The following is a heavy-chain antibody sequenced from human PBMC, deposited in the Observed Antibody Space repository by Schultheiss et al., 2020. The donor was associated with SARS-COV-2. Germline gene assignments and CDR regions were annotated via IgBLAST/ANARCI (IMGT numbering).Heavy chain of an antibody. CDR2: INSDGSST. CDR3: ARDRRYNWNEDYYYGMDV. CDR1: GFTFSSYW. J-gene: IGHJ6*02. V-gene: IGHV3-74*01. Sequence: GGSLRLSCSASGFTFSSYWMHWVRQAPGKGLVWVSRINSDGSSTSYADSVKGRFTISRDNSKNTLYLQMNSLRAEDTAVYYCARDRRYNWNEDYYYGMDVWGQGTTVTVSS. D-gene: IGHD1-1*01.